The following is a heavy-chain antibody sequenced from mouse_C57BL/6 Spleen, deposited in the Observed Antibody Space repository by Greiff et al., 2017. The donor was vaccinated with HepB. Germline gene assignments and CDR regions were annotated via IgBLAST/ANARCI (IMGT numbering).Heavy chain of an antibody. CDR1: GYTFTEYT. CDR3: TRHEELTYYAMDY. Sequence: VQRVESGAELVKPGASVKLSCKASGYTFTEYTIHWVKQRSGQGLEWIGWFYPGSGSIKYKEKFKDKATLTADKSSSTDYMELSRMTSEDSAVYFCTRHEELTYYAMDYWGQGTSVTVAS. J-gene: IGHJ4*01. CDR2: FYPGSGSI. V-gene: IGHV1-62-2*01.